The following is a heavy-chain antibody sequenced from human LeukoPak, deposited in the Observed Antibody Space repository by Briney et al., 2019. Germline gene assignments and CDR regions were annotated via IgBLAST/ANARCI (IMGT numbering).Heavy chain of an antibody. Sequence: SETLFLTCTVSGGSISSYYWSWIRQPPGKRLEWFGNIYYSGSIYYNPSSKSRVTISVDTSKSQFSLKLSSVTAADTAVYYCARADSGDWFDPWGQGTLVTVSS. D-gene: IGHD4-17*01. CDR1: GGSISSYY. CDR2: IYYSGSI. J-gene: IGHJ5*02. V-gene: IGHV4-59*01. CDR3: ARADSGDWFDP.